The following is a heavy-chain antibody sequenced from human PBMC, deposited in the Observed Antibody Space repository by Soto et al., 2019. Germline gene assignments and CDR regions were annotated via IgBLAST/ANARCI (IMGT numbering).Heavy chain of an antibody. CDR2: ISTYNGNP. Sequence: QIQLVQSGAEVKKPGASVKVSCKASGYIFTSQGISWVRQAPGQGLEWMGWISTYNGNPNYAQKLQGRVTMTTNTSTTTAFLELRSLTYDGTAVSSCARGRTRALEYWGQGDPVIVSS. CDR3: ARGRTRALEY. J-gene: IGHJ4*02. CDR1: GYIFTSQG. D-gene: IGHD1-7*01. V-gene: IGHV1-18*01.